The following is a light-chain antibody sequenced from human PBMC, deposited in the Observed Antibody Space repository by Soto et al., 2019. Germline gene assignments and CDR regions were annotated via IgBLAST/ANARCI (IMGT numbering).Light chain of an antibody. J-gene: IGLJ1*01. CDR3: SSYTSSSTPYV. CDR2: DVA. CDR1: SSDVGRYNY. V-gene: IGLV2-14*01. Sequence: QSVLPKPASVYRSPGQSITISRTRSSSDVGRYNYVSWYQQHPGKAPKLILYDVANRPSGISDRFSGSKSGNTASLTISGLQAEDEADYYCSSYTSSSTPYVFGTGTKVTVL.